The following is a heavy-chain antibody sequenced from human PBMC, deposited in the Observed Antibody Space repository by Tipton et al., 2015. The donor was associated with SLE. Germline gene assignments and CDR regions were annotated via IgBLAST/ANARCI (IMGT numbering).Heavy chain of an antibody. D-gene: IGHD3-22*01. Sequence: TLSLTCAVSGYFISSGYYWGWIRQPPGKGLEWIGIAYHSGSTYYNPSLKSRVIISLDTSKNHFSLKLSSVTAADTAVYYCARVPRTFYYDYSGHFDYWGPGTLVTVSS. J-gene: IGHJ4*02. CDR1: GYFISSGYY. CDR3: ARVPRTFYYDYSGHFDY. CDR2: AYHSGST. V-gene: IGHV4-38-2*01.